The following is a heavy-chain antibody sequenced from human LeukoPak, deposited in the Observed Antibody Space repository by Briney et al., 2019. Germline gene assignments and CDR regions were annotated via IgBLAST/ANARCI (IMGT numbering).Heavy chain of an antibody. CDR1: GFTFSGSA. J-gene: IGHJ6*02. CDR3: SRPDYSDLYYYGIDV. CDR2: IRTKTNSYAT. D-gene: IGHD4-17*01. V-gene: IGHV3-73*01. Sequence: GGSLRLSCAASGFTFSGSAMHWVRQASGKGLEWLGHIRTKTNSYATAYAASVKGRFTISRDDSKNTAYLQMNSLKTEDTAVYYCSRPDYSDLYYYGIDVWGQGTTVTVSS.